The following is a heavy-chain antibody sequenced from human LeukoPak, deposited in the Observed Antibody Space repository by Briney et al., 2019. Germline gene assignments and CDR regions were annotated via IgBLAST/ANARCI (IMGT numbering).Heavy chain of an antibody. CDR2: ISTIGNTM. CDR1: GFTFSDHY. J-gene: IGHJ4*02. D-gene: IGHD3-16*02. V-gene: IGHV3-11*04. Sequence: GGSLRLSCAASGFTFSDHYMSWIRQAPGQGLEWVSYISTIGNTMYHADSVKGRFTISRDNAKNSLYLEMSSLRAEDTAVYYCARERITFGRVIVPNYFDSWGQGTLVTVSS. CDR3: ARERITFGRVIVPNYFDS.